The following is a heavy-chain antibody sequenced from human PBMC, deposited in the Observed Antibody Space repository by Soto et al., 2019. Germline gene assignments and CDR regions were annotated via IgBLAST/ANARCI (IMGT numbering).Heavy chain of an antibody. D-gene: IGHD3-3*01. CDR1: GFTFSSYS. CDR2: ISSSSSTI. V-gene: IGHV3-48*01. J-gene: IGHJ5*02. CDR3: ASGVYYDFWSGYYQYNGFDP. Sequence: GGSLRLSCAASGFTFSSYSMNWVRQAPGKGLEWVSYISSSSSTIYYGDSVKCRFTISRDNAKTSLYLQMNSLRAEDTAVYYCASGVYYDFWSGYYQYNGFDPWGQGTLVTVSS.